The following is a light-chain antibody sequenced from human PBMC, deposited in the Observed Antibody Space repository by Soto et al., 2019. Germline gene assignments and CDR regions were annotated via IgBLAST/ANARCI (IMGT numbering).Light chain of an antibody. CDR1: QTFSSH. J-gene: IGKJ5*01. V-gene: IGKV3-11*01. Sequence: EIVLTQSPAPLSLSPGERATLSCRASQTFSSHLAWYQQTPGQAPRLLIYDASKRATGIPARFSGRGSGTVFTLTIISLEPEDFAVYYCQQRSNWPPVITFGQGTRLEIK. CDR2: DAS. CDR3: QQRSNWPPVIT.